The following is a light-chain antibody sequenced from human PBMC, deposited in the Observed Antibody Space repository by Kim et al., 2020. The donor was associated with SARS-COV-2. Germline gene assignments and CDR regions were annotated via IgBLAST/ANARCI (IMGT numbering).Light chain of an antibody. V-gene: IGKV1-39*01. CDR1: QSISSY. CDR2: AAS. Sequence: DIQMTQSPSSLSASVGDRVTITCRASQSISSYLNWYQQKPGKAPKLLIYAASSLQSGVPSRFSGSGSGTDFTLTISSLQPEDFATYYCQQSYSTPITFRQGTRPEI. J-gene: IGKJ5*01. CDR3: QQSYSTPIT.